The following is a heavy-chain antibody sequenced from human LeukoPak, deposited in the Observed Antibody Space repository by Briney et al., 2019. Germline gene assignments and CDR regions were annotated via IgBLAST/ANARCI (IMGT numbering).Heavy chain of an antibody. V-gene: IGHV4-59*01. D-gene: IGHD6-13*01. CDR3: ARMQQLRYFDY. CDR1: GGSISSYY. Sequence: KSSETLSLTCTVSGGSISSYYWSWIRQPPGKGLEWIGYIYYSGSTNYNPSLKSRVTISVDTSKNQFSLKLSSVTAADTAVYYCARMQQLRYFDYWGQGTLVTVSS. J-gene: IGHJ4*02. CDR2: IYYSGST.